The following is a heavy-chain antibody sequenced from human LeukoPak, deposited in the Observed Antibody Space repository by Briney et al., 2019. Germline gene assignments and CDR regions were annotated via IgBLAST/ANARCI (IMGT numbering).Heavy chain of an antibody. J-gene: IGHJ6*02. D-gene: IGHD3-16*01. Sequence: ASVKVSCKGSGYTFTSYDINWVRQATGQGLELMGWMNPNSGNTGYAQKFQGRVTMTRNTSISTAYMELSSLRSEDTAVYYCARGGGKVPRYYYYYGMDVWGQGTTVTVSS. CDR2: MNPNSGNT. CDR3: ARGGGKVPRYYYYYGMDV. V-gene: IGHV1-8*01. CDR1: GYTFTSYD.